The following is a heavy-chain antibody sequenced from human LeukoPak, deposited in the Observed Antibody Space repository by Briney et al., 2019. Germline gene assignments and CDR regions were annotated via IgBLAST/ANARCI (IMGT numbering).Heavy chain of an antibody. CDR1: GASLSGYY. V-gene: IGHV4-59*01. CDR2: ISYSGST. D-gene: IGHD5-24*01. CDR3: ARGNGYNYY. Sequence: SETLSLTCTVSGASLSGYYWSWIRQPPGKGLEWIGYISYSGSTNYNPSLKSRVTISVDTSKNQFSLKLSSVTAADTAVHYCARGNGYNYYWGQGTLVTVSS. J-gene: IGHJ4*02.